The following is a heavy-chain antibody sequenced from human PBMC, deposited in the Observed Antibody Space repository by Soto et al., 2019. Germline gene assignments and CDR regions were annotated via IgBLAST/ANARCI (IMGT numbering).Heavy chain of an antibody. D-gene: IGHD3-16*01. CDR2: MNAKSGDT. J-gene: IGHJ6*02. Sequence: QVQLVQSGAEVKKSGASVKVSCKASGYTFTGYYIHWVRQAPGQVPEWMGWMNAKSGDTFSAQRFQGKFNMTWDTALSTAYMEVGSLTSDDAAIYYCARGNPFNYAGFDVWGQGTTVAVSS. CDR1: GYTFTGYY. CDR3: ARGNPFNYAGFDV. V-gene: IGHV1-2*02.